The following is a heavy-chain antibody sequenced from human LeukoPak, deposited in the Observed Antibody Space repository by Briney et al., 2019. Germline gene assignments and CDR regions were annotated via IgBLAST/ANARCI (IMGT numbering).Heavy chain of an antibody. V-gene: IGHV4-39*01. D-gene: IGHD5-18*01. CDR1: GGSISSSSYY. J-gene: IGHJ3*02. Sequence: SETLSLTCTVSGGSISSSSYYWGWIRQPPGKGLEWIGSIYYSGSTYYNPSLKSRVTIPVDTSKNQFSLKLSSVTAADTAVYYCARLQAAMVTFFAFDIWGQGTMVTVSS. CDR2: IYYSGST. CDR3: ARLQAAMVTFFAFDI.